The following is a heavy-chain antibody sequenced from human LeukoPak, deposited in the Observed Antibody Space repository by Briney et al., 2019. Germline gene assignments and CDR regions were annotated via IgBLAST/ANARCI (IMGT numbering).Heavy chain of an antibody. D-gene: IGHD3-22*01. CDR3: ARDAITYYYDSSGYFTYFDY. CDR1: GGTFSSYA. J-gene: IGHJ4*02. Sequence: GASVKVSXKASGGTFSSYAISWVRQAPGQGLEWMGRIIPIFGTANYAQKFQGRVTITTDESTSTAYMELSSLRSEDTAVYYCARDAITYYYDSSGYFTYFDYWGRGTLVTVSS. V-gene: IGHV1-69*05. CDR2: IIPIFGTA.